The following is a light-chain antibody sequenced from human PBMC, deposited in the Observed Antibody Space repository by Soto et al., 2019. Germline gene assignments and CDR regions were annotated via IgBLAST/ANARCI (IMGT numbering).Light chain of an antibody. J-gene: IGKJ1*01. V-gene: IGKV3-20*01. Sequence: EIVLTQSPGTLSLSPGERATLSCRASQSVRSSYLAWYQQKPGQAPRLLIYAASSRATGIPARFSCSGSGTDFTLTISRLDPEDFAVYYCQQYGSSPVAFGQGTKVDIK. CDR3: QQYGSSPVA. CDR2: AAS. CDR1: QSVRSSY.